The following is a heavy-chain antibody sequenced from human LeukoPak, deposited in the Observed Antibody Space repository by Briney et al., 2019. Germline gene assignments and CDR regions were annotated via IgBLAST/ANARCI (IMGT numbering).Heavy chain of an antibody. Sequence: GGSLRLSCAASGFTFSSYAMSWVRQAPENGLEWVSATSGSGGRTYYADSVKGRFTISRDNSKNTLYLQMTSLRAEDTAVYYCAQDQLITMIVVVIPYFDYWGQGTLVTVSS. J-gene: IGHJ4*02. D-gene: IGHD3-22*01. V-gene: IGHV3-23*01. CDR2: TSGSGGRT. CDR3: AQDQLITMIVVVIPYFDY. CDR1: GFTFSSYA.